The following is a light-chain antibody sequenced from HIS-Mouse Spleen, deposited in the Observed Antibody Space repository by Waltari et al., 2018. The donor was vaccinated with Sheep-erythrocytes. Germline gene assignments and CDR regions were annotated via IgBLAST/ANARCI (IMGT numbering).Light chain of an antibody. V-gene: IGLV2-8*01. Sequence: QSALTQPPSASGSPGQSVTISCTGTSSDVGGYNYVSWYQQHPGKAPKLMIYEVSKRPSGVPALFSRSKSGNTASLTVSGLQAEDEADYYCSSYAGSNNWVFGGGTKLTVL. J-gene: IGLJ3*02. CDR3: SSYAGSNNWV. CDR1: SSDVGGYNY. CDR2: EVS.